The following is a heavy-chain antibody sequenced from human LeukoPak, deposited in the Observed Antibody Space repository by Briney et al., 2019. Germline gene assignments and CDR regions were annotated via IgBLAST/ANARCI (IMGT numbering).Heavy chain of an antibody. V-gene: IGHV3-23*01. D-gene: IGHD3-10*02. CDR1: GFTFSSYG. CDR2: ISDSGGST. CDR3: AELGITMIGGV. Sequence: GGTLRLSCAASGFTFSSYGMSWVRQAPGKGLEWVSAISDSGGSTYYADSVKGRFTISRDNAKNSLYLQMNSLRAEDTAVYYCAELGITMIGGVWGKGTTVTISS. J-gene: IGHJ6*04.